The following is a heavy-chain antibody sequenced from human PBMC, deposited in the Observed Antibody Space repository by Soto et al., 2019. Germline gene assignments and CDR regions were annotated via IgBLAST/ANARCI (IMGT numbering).Heavy chain of an antibody. J-gene: IGHJ4*02. CDR1: GGTFSSYT. CDR3: AYRLRYFVWPPDY. V-gene: IGHV1-69*02. CDR2: IIPILGIA. Sequence: GASVKVSCKASGGTFSSYTISWVRQAPGQGLEWMGRIIPILGIANYAQKFQGRVTITADKSTSTAYMELSSLRSEDTAVYYCAYRLRYFVWPPDYWGQGTLVTVSS. D-gene: IGHD3-9*01.